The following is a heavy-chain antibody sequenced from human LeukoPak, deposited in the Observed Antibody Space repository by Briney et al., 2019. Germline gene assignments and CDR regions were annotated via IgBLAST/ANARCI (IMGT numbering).Heavy chain of an antibody. J-gene: IGHJ6*02. CDR2: LSYDGSNK. D-gene: IGHD3-3*01. Sequence: GGSLRLSCAASGFTFSTYTMHWVPRTPGKGLEWVAVLSYDGSNKYYADSVKGRFTVSRDNAKNSLYLQMNSLRDEDTAVYYCAREREEYDFWSGYESGMDVWGQGTTVTVSS. CDR1: GFTFSTYT. V-gene: IGHV3-30-3*01. CDR3: AREREEYDFWSGYESGMDV.